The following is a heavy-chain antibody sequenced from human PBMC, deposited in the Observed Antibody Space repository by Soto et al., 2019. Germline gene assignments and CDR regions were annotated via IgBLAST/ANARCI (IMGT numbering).Heavy chain of an antibody. Sequence: QVQLVQSGAEVKKPGASVKVSCKASGYTFTNSGINWVRQAPGQGLEWMVWISTDNGNTNYAQHLQGRVSMTTDTSTSTAYMDLRSLRSDDTAVYYCARDQGITTFGVYSMYYYGMDVWGQGTTVTVSS. CDR3: ARDQGITTFGVYSMYYYGMDV. CDR1: GYTFTNSG. CDR2: ISTDNGNT. J-gene: IGHJ6*02. D-gene: IGHD3-3*01. V-gene: IGHV1-18*01.